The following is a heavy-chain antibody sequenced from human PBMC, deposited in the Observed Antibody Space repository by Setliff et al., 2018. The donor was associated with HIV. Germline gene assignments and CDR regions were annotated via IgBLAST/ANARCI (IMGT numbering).Heavy chain of an antibody. Sequence: ASVKVSCKPSGSTFSTYDINWVRQATGQGLEWMGWMNPNSGNTGYAQKFQGRVTMTRDTSTSTVYMELSSLRSEDTAVYYCARSTSSGGGHYWYFDLWGRGTLVTVSS. V-gene: IGHV1-8*01. J-gene: IGHJ2*01. CDR3: ARSTSSGGGHYWYFDL. D-gene: IGHD3-16*01. CDR1: GSTFSTYD. CDR2: MNPNSGNT.